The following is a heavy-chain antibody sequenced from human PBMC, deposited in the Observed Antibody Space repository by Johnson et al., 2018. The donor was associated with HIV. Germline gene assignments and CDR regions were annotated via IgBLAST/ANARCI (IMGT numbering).Heavy chain of an antibody. J-gene: IGHJ3*02. D-gene: IGHD5-18*01. CDR3: ARGQGGIQLWFDGFDI. CDR1: GFTFGRFS. CDR2: ISYDGSSK. Sequence: QVQLVESGGGVVQPGRSLRLSCAASGFTFGRFSLHCVRQPPGKGLEWVSLISYDGSSKCHADSVTGRFTISRDNSKNTLYLQMNSLRAEDTAVYYCARGQGGIQLWFDGFDIWGQGTMVTVSS. V-gene: IGHV3-30-3*01.